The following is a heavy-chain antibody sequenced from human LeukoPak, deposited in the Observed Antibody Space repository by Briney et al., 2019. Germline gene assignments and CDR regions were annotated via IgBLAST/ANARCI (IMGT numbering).Heavy chain of an antibody. Sequence: SGESLKISCKVSGYSFTNYWIGWVRQMPGKGLEWMGIIYPDDSDTKYSPSFQGQVTISADKSISTAYLQWSSLKASDTAMYYCARSGRLGYCSGGSCFRWDYWGQGTLVTVSS. CDR3: ARSGRLGYCSGGSCFRWDY. V-gene: IGHV5-51*01. CDR1: GYSFTNYW. CDR2: IYPDDSDT. J-gene: IGHJ4*02. D-gene: IGHD2-15*01.